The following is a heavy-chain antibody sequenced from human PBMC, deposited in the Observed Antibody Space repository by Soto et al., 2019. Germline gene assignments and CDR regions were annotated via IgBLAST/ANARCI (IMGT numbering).Heavy chain of an antibody. D-gene: IGHD3-10*01. CDR2: TYPFDSDT. J-gene: IGHJ4*01. CDR1: GYTFTYYW. Sequence: GESLKISCEGSGYTFTYYWLGWVRQMPGKGLEWMGVTYPFDSDTRYSPSFQGRATISAVQSTNTAYLELSRLQASDTAIYYCGRHCGEATAEMDYWGQGALVAVSS. V-gene: IGHV5-51*01. CDR3: GRHCGEATAEMDY.